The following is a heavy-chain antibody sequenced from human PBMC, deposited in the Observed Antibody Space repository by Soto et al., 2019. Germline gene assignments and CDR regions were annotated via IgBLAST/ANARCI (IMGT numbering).Heavy chain of an antibody. J-gene: IGHJ6*01. Sequence: QLVESGGGLVTPGKAVRLSCVGSGFSFTAAWMNWFRQAPGPGMEWVGRIKSKGSGETTDYSAPVKGRFIISRDDSKNTVYLQMHSLKTEDTAVYYCSKQRGAAGSSYYGLEVWGQGRTVTV. D-gene: IGHD1-1*01. V-gene: IGHV3-15*07. CDR1: GFSFTAAW. CDR2: IKSKGSGETT. CDR3: SKQRGAAGSSYYGLEV.